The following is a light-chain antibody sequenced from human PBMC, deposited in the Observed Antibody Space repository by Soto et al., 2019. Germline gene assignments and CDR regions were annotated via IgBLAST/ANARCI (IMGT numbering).Light chain of an antibody. Sequence: DVVLTQSPLSLPVTLGQPASISCSSSQSFVHSDGKTHLHWFQQRPGQSPRRLIYRVSTRDSGVPDRFSGGGSGTDFTLKISRVEAEDVGVYYCMEGTYWPKTFGQGTKLEIK. CDR2: RVS. V-gene: IGKV2-30*02. CDR3: MEGTYWPKT. CDR1: QSFVHSDGKTH. J-gene: IGKJ2*01.